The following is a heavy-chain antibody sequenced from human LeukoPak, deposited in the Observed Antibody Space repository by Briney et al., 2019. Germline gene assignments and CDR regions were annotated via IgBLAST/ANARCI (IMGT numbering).Heavy chain of an antibody. CDR2: IYPGDSDT. CDR3: ARQLYSSGWFAFDI. D-gene: IGHD6-19*01. V-gene: IGHV5-51*01. CDR1: GYSFTSYW. J-gene: IGHJ3*02. Sequence: NRGESLKISCKGSGYSFTSYWIGWLRQMPGKGLEWMGIIYPGDSDTRYSPSFQGQVTISADKSISTAYLQWSSLKASDTAMYYCARQLYSSGWFAFDIWGQGTMVTVSS.